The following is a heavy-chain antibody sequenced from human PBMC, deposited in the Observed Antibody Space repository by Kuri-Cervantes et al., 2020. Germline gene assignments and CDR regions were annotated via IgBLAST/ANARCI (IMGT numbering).Heavy chain of an antibody. CDR3: ARDWDFWSGYGFDP. CDR1: GFTFSSYW. Sequence: GESLKISCAASGFTFSSYWMSWVRQAPGKGLEWVANIKQDGSEKYYVDSVKGRFTISRDNAKNSLYLQMNSLRAEDTAVYYCARDWDFWSGYGFDPWGQGTLVTVSS. J-gene: IGHJ5*02. V-gene: IGHV3-7*01. D-gene: IGHD3-3*01. CDR2: IKQDGSEK.